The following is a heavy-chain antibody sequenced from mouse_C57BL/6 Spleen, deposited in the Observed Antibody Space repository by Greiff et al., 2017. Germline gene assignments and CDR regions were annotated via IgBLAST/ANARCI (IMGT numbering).Heavy chain of an antibody. J-gene: IGHJ2*01. D-gene: IGHD1-1*01. Sequence: EVKLMESGGGLVKPGGSLKLSCAASGFTFSDYGMHWVRQAPEKGLEWVAYISSGSSTIYYADTVKGRFTISRDNAKNTLFLQMTSLRSEDTAMYYCAMSLNLLLDYWGQGTTLTVSS. CDR3: AMSLNLLLDY. CDR2: ISSGSSTI. V-gene: IGHV5-17*01. CDR1: GFTFSDYG.